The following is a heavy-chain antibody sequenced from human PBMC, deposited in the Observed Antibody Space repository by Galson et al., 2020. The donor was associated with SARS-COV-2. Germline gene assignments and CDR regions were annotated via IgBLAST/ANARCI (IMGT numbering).Heavy chain of an antibody. CDR3: RQRTASYDYHGLDV. J-gene: IGHJ6*02. Sequence: SGPTLVKPTETLTQTCTSSVFSLRTPGAGVGWIRQPPGKSLEWLPDLYFNDDRRYNPSLKTRLSVTKGTPDNQVVLTMTDVDSVDTATYHFRQRTASYDYHGLDVWCQGIAVTVSS. D-gene: IGHD3-16*01. V-gene: IGHV2-5*01. CDR2: LYFNDDR. CDR1: VFSLRTPGAG.